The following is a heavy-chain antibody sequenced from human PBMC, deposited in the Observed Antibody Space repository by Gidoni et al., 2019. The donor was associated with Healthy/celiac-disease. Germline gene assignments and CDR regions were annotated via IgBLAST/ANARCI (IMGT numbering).Heavy chain of an antibody. V-gene: IGHV1-69*01. CDR2: IIPIFGTA. Sequence: QVQLVQSGAEVEKPGSSVKVSCKASGVTFSSYAISWVRQAPGQGLEWRGGIIPIFGTANYAQKFQGRVTITADESTSTAYMELSSLRSEDTAVYYCASSPLLWFGALDYWGQGTLVTVSS. J-gene: IGHJ4*02. CDR1: GVTFSSYA. D-gene: IGHD3-10*01. CDR3: ASSPLLWFGALDY.